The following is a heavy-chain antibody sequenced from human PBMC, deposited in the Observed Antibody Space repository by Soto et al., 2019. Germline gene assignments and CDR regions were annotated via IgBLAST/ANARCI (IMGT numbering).Heavy chain of an antibody. D-gene: IGHD6-19*01. V-gene: IGHV1-69*06. CDR2: IIPIFGTA. CDR1: GGTFSSYA. CDR3: ARDQGEAVAYYCYYGMDV. J-gene: IGHJ6*02. Sequence: GASVKVSCKASGGTFSSYAISWVRQAPGQGLEWMGGIIPIFGTANYAQKFQGRVTITADKSTSTAYMELSSLRSEDTAVYYCARDQGEAVAYYCYYGMDVWGQGTTVTVSS.